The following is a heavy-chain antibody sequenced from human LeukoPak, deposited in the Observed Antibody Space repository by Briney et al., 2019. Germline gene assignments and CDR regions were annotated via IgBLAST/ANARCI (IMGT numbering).Heavy chain of an antibody. Sequence: PGGSLRLSCAASGFTFSTHWMTWVRQAPGKGLEWVANIKQDGSEKYYVTSVEGRFTISRDNAKNSLFLQLNSLRADDTAVYYCARAEASCGSACYSGWAFAIWGQGTMVTVSS. V-gene: IGHV3-7*01. D-gene: IGHD2-21*02. CDR3: ARAEASCGSACYSGWAFAI. CDR1: GFTFSTHW. J-gene: IGHJ3*02. CDR2: IKQDGSEK.